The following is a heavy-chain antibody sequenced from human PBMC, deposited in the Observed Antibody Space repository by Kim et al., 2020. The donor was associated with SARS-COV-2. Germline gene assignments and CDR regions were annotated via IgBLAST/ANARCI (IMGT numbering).Heavy chain of an antibody. Sequence: GGSLRLSCAVSGFTFSSYWMTWVRQAPGKGLEWVASLNQDGSGKYYMDFLKDRFTISRDNAKKSLYLQMNSLRDEDTAIYYCTKGTSAWAGLDYWGQGAL. J-gene: IGHJ4*02. CDR1: GFTFSSYW. CDR3: TKGTSAWAGLDY. D-gene: IGHD6-19*01. CDR2: LNQDGSGK. V-gene: IGHV3-7*01.